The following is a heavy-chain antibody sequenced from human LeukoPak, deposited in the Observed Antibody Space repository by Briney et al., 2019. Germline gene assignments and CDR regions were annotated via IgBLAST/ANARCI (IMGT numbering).Heavy chain of an antibody. V-gene: IGHV1-69*13. CDR1: GGTFSSYA. J-gene: IGHJ5*02. CDR3: ARGHCSSTICYRWFDP. Sequence: ASVKVSCKASGGTFSSYAISWVRQAPGQGLEWMGGIIPIFGTANYAQKFQGRVTITADESTSTAYMELSSLRSEDTAVYYCARGHCSSTICYRWFDPWGQGTLVTVSS. D-gene: IGHD2-2*01. CDR2: IIPIFGTA.